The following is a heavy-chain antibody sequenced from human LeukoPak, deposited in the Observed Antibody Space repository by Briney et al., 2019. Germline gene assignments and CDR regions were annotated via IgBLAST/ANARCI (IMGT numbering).Heavy chain of an antibody. CDR3: ARDGRVVVTALFDY. CDR2: ISGYNGNT. V-gene: IGHV1-18*01. Sequence: ASVKVSCKASGYTFSSYGISWVRQAPGQGLEWMGWISGYNGNTNYAQKLQDRFTMTTDTSTSTAFMELRSLRSDDTAVYYCARDGRVVVTALFDYWGQGTLVTVSS. CDR1: GYTFSSYG. D-gene: IGHD2-21*02. J-gene: IGHJ4*02.